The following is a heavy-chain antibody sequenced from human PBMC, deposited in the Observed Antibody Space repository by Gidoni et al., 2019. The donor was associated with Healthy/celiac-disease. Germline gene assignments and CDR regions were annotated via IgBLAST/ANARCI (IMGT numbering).Heavy chain of an antibody. V-gene: IGHV3-48*03. CDR3: ARGNYVLDYYYGMDV. CDR1: GFTFSSYE. D-gene: IGHD4-4*01. Sequence: EVQLVESGGGLVQHGGSLRLSCAASGFTFSSYEMNWVRQAPGKGLEWVSYISSSGSTIYYADSVKGRFTISRDNAKNSLYLQMNSLRAEDTAVYYCARGNYVLDYYYGMDVWGQGTTVTVSS. CDR2: ISSSGSTI. J-gene: IGHJ6*02.